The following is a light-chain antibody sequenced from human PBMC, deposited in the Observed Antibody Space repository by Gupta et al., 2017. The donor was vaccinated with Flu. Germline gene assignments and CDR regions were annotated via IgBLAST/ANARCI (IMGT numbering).Light chain of an antibody. CDR1: SGDVGGYNY. CDR3: SSSTSSSTLSV. J-gene: IGLJ1*01. Sequence: QSALTQPASVSGSPGQSITISCTGTSGDVGGYNYVSWYQQHPGKAPKLILYDVNNRPSGVSNRFSGSKSGNTASLTISGRQAEDEADYYCSSSTSSSTLSVFGAGTKVTVL. CDR2: DVN. V-gene: IGLV2-14*03.